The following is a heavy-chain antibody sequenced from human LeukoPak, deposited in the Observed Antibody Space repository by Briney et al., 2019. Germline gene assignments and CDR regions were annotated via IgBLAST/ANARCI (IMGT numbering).Heavy chain of an antibody. D-gene: IGHD1-26*01. J-gene: IGHJ4*02. V-gene: IGHV4-61*02. CDR3: ARERLGGSYYRPVEY. CDR2: IYTTGST. Sequence: SETLSLTCTVSGGSITNGGYYWSWIRQPAAKGLEWIGRIYTTGSTNYNPSLKSRVTISLDTSKNQFSLKLSSVSAEDTALYYCARERLGGSYYRPVEYWGQGTLVTVSS. CDR1: GGSITNGGYY.